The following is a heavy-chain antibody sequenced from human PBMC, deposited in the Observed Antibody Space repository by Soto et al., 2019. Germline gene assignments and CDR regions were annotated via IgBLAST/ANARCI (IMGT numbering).Heavy chain of an antibody. J-gene: IGHJ6*02. V-gene: IGHV1-8*01. D-gene: IGHD6-13*01. CDR3: ARINSSSGSSLVYYYYYGMDV. Sequence: EASVKVSCKASGYTFTSYDINWVRQATGQGLEWMGWMNPNSGNTGYAQKFQGRVTMTRNTSISTAYMELSSLRSEDTAVYYCARINSSSGSSLVYYYYYGMDVWGQGTTVTVSS. CDR1: GYTFTSYD. CDR2: MNPNSGNT.